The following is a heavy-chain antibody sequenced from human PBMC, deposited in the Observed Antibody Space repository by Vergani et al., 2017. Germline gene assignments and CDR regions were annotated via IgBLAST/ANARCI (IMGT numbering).Heavy chain of an antibody. D-gene: IGHD6-19*01. CDR3: ARDRASSGWMPLDY. CDR1: GFTFSSYW. CDR2: IKQDGSEK. J-gene: IGHJ4*02. V-gene: IGHV3-7*01. Sequence: EVQLVESGGGLVQPGGSLRLSCAASGFTFSSYWMSWVRQAPGKGLEWVANIKQDGSEKYYVDSVKGRFTNSRDNAKNSLYLQMNSLRAEDTAVYYCARDRASSGWMPLDYWGQGTLVTVSS.